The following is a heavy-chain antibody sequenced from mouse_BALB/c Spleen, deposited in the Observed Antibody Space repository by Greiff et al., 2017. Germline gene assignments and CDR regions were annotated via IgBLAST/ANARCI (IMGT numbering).Heavy chain of an antibody. V-gene: IGHV1S34*01. CDR2: ISCYNGAT. CDR3: TRNWDGYYAMDY. D-gene: IGHD4-1*01. CDR1: GYSFTGYY. J-gene: IGHJ4*01. Sequence: LVKTGASVKISCKASGYSFTGYYMHWVKQSHGKSLEWIGYISCYNGATSYNQKFKGKATFTVDTSSSTAYMQLSSPTSEDSAVYYCTRNWDGYYAMDYWGQGTSVTVSS.